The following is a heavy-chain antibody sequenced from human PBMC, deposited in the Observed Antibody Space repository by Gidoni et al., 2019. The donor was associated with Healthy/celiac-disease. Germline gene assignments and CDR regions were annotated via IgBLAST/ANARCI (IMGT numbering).Heavy chain of an antibody. CDR3: AREAGSSVAGGELLDAFDI. CDR1: GFTSSSYR. CDR2: RWYDGSNK. J-gene: IGHJ3*02. Sequence: QVQLVESGGGVVQPGRSLRLPCAASGFTSSSYRMHWVRQAPGTGLEWVAVRWYDGSNKYYADSVKGRFTISRDNSKNTLYLQMNSLRAEDTAVYYCAREAGSSVAGGELLDAFDIWGQGTMVTVSS. D-gene: IGHD6-19*01. V-gene: IGHV3-33*01.